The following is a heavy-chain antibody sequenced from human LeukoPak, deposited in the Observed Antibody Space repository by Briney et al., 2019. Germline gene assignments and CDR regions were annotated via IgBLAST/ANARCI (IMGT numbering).Heavy chain of an antibody. CDR2: LYSDGST. V-gene: IGHV3-53*01. CDR1: GFTVSRNY. CDR3: ARAPYGDNGYTPEVADY. Sequence: PGGSLRLSCAASGFTVSRNYMSWVRQAPGKGLEWVSVLYSDGSTYHADSVKGRFTISRDNSKNTLYLQMNSLRAEDTAVYYCARAPYGDNGYTPEVADYWGQGTLVTVSS. J-gene: IGHJ4*02. D-gene: IGHD3-16*01.